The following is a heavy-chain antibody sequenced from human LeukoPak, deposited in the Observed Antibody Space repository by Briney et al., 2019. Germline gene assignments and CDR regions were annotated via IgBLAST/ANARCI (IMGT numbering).Heavy chain of an antibody. D-gene: IGHD4-17*01. CDR3: ARDMTTATTCYLQH. V-gene: IGHV3-21*06. CDR1: GFTFSDYS. J-gene: IGHJ1*01. CDR2: ISSRSTYR. Sequence: GGSLRLSCAASGFTFSDYSMNWVRQAPGKGLEWVSSISSRSTYRYYADLVKGRFTISRDNAKNSLCLQMNSLRAEDTAVYYCARDMTTATTCYLQHWGQGTLVTVSS.